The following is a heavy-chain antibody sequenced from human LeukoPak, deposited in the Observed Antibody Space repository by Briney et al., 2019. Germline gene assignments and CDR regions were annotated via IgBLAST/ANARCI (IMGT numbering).Heavy chain of an antibody. CDR1: GASFSSTNYY. CDR2: ICYSGST. Sequence: SETLSLTCTVSGASFSSTNYYWGWIRQPPGKGLEWIGSICYSGSTYYNPSLKSRVTISVDTSKDQFSLKLRSVTAADTAVYYCARQKPVVTFDYWGQGTLVTVSS. D-gene: IGHD4-23*01. CDR3: ARQKPVVTFDY. J-gene: IGHJ4*02. V-gene: IGHV4-39*01.